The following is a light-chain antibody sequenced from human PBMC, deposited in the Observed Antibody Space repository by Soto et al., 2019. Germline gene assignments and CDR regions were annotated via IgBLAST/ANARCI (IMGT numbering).Light chain of an antibody. J-gene: IGLJ1*01. CDR3: GSYTSTDTPFV. CDR1: STDVGGYNY. CDR2: EVS. V-gene: IGLV2-14*01. Sequence: QSVLAQPSSVSGSPGQSITISCTGTSTDVGGYNYVSWYQHHPGKGPKLIIYEVSNRPSRVSDRFSGSKSGNKASLIISNLEADDESDFYCGSYTSTDTPFVFGSGTKVTVL.